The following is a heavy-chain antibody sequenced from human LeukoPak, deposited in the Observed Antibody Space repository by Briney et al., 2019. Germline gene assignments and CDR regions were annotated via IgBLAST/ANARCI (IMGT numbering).Heavy chain of an antibody. V-gene: IGHV3-7*01. CDR3: ARDPDRDGVDY. Sequence: GGSLRLSCAASGFTFTSYWMNWVRQAPGMGLEWVANIEQDGSEKYYVDSVKGRFTISRDNAKNSLYLQMNSLRAEDTAVYYCARDPDRDGVDYWGQGTLVTVSS. J-gene: IGHJ4*02. CDR1: GFTFTSYW. CDR2: IEQDGSEK. D-gene: IGHD1-14*01.